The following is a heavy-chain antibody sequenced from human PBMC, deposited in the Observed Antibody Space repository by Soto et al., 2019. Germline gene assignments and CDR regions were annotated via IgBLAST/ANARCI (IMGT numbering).Heavy chain of an antibody. CDR2: ISAYNGDT. CDR3: ARSGAYCTSITCLFDSF. D-gene: IGHD2-8*01. J-gene: IGHJ4*02. Sequence: QAQLVQSGGEVKKPGASVKVSCRASGYTFTSYGYAWVRQAPGQGLEWMGWISAYNGDTNYAQKFQDSVTLTTDTSTTTAHMELSNLGSDDTAVYYCARSGAYCTSITCLFDSFWGLGTLVTVSS. CDR1: GYTFTSYG. V-gene: IGHV1-18*01.